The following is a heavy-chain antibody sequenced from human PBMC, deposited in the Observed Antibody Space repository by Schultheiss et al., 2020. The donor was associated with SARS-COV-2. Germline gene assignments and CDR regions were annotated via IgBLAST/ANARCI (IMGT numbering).Heavy chain of an antibody. D-gene: IGHD3-3*01. CDR1: GFTFSSYG. J-gene: IGHJ6*03. Sequence: GGSLRLSCAASGFTFSSYGMHWVRQAPGKGLEWVAVIWYDGSNKYYADSVKGRFTISRDNSKNTLYLQMNSLRAEDTAVYYCARDGHYYDFWSGYYLAYYYYMDVWGKGTTVTVSS. CDR2: IWYDGSNK. CDR3: ARDGHYYDFWSGYYLAYYYYMDV. V-gene: IGHV3-33*01.